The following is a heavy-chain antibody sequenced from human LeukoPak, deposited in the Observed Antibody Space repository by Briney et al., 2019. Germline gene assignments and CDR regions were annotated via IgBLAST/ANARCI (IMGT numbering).Heavy chain of an antibody. V-gene: IGHV3-23*01. CDR3: AKYSCSSTSCPPTSED. Sequence: GGSLRLSCAASGFTFSSYAMSWVRQAPGMGLEWVSAISGSGGSTYYADSVEGRFTISRDNSKNTLYLQMNSLRAEDTAVYYCAKYSCSSTSCPPTSEDWGQGTLVIVSS. J-gene: IGHJ4*02. CDR1: GFTFSSYA. CDR2: ISGSGGST. D-gene: IGHD2-2*01.